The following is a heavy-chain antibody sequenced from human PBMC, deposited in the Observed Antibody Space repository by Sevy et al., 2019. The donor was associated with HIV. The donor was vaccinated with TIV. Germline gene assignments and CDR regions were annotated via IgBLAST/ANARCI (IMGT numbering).Heavy chain of an antibody. CDR2: INQGGSVK. CDR3: VKAIAKDGSF. Sequence: GGSLRLSCVASGFSLNNYWMNWVRQAPGKGLEWVANINQGGSVKYYVDSVRGRFTISRDNARNLVFLQMSSLRVDDSALYYCVKAIAKDGSFWGQGTLVTVSS. D-gene: IGHD6-13*01. J-gene: IGHJ4*02. CDR1: GFSLNNYW. V-gene: IGHV3-7*01.